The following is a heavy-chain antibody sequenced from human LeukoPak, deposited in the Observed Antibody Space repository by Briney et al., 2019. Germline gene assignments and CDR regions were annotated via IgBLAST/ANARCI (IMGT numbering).Heavy chain of an antibody. CDR3: AKSRKGLQAFDY. V-gene: IGHV3-9*01. Sequence: GGSLRLSCAASGFTFDDYAMHWVRQALGKGLEWVSGISWNSGTIDYADSVKGRFTISRDNAKNSLYLQMNSLRADDTALYYCAKSRKGLQAFDYWGQGTLVTVSS. CDR2: ISWNSGTI. CDR1: GFTFDDYA. D-gene: IGHD5-24*01. J-gene: IGHJ4*02.